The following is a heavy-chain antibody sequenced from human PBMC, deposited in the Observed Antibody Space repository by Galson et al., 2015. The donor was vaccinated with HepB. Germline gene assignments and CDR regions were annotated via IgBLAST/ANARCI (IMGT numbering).Heavy chain of an antibody. D-gene: IGHD6-6*01. V-gene: IGHV3-48*02. CDR1: GFTFSDFN. Sequence: LGLYCGASGFTFSDFNMNWVRQAQEKGLEWISYINISSGPVYYAESVKARFTISRDNAKNLLSLKMNSLRDEDTALYYCARDNPDGEQVVRRGALDIWGQGTMVTISS. J-gene: IGHJ3*02. CDR2: INISSGPV. CDR3: ARDNPDGEQVVRRGALDI.